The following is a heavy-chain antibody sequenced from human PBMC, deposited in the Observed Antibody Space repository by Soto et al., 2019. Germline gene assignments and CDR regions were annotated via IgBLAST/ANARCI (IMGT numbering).Heavy chain of an antibody. Sequence: SETLSLTCAVYGWSFSGYYWSWIRQPPGKGLEWIGEINHSGSTNYNPSLKSRVTISVDTSKNQFSLKLSSVTAADTAVYYCARESYYYDSSGSAFDIWGQGTMVTVSS. V-gene: IGHV4-34*01. CDR2: INHSGST. CDR1: GWSFSGYY. D-gene: IGHD3-22*01. J-gene: IGHJ3*02. CDR3: ARESYYYDSSGSAFDI.